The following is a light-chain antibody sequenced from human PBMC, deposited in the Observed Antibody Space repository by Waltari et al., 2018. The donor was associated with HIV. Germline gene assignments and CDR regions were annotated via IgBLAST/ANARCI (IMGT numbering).Light chain of an antibody. V-gene: IGLV2-8*01. CDR2: EVN. Sequence: QSALTQPPSASGSPGQSVTISCTGTSSDVGGFDYVSWYHQPPPKAPKLILYEVNRRPSGVPYRFSGPKSGNTASLTGSGLQPEDEGDYYCTSYKDANDVVFGGGTKLTVL. J-gene: IGLJ2*01. CDR3: TSYKDANDVV. CDR1: SSDVGGFDY.